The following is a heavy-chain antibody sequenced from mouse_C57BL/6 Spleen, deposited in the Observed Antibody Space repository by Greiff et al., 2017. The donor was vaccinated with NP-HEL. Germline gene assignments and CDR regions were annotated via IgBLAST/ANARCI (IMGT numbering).Heavy chain of an antibody. CDR3: ARHGNYCGSSPNYYAMDY. J-gene: IGHJ4*01. Sequence: QVQLQQSGPGLVAPSQSLSITCTVSGFSLTSYGVHWVRQPPGKGLEWLVVIWSDGSTTYTSALKSRLSISKDNPKSQVFLKLISLQTDDTAMYYYARHGNYCGSSPNYYAMDYWGQGTSVTVSS. D-gene: IGHD1-1*01. V-gene: IGHV2-6-1*01. CDR2: IWSDGST. CDR1: GFSLTSYG.